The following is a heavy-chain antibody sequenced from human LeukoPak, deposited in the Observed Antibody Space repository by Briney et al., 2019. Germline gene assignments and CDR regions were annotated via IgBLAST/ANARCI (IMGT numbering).Heavy chain of an antibody. CDR1: GFTFSSYG. D-gene: IGHD6-19*01. CDR2: IWYDGSNK. J-gene: IGHJ4*02. V-gene: IGHV3-33*01. Sequence: GRSLRLSCAASGFTFSSYGMHWVRQAPGKGLEWVAVIWYDGSNKYYADSVKGRFTISRDNSKNTLYLQMNSLRAEDTAVYYCARGSSKVADRVFDYRGQGTLVTVSS. CDR3: ARGSSKVADRVFDY.